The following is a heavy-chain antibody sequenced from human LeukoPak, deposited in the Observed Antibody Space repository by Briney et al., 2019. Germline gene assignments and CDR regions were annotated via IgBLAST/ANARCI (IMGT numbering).Heavy chain of an antibody. V-gene: IGHV1-2*02. Sequence: ASVKVSCKASGYTFTGYYMHWVRQAPGQGLEWMGWINPNSGGTNYAQKFQGRVTMTRDTSISTAYMELSRLRPDDTAVYYCARIYDILTGYPYVYGMDVWGQGTTVTVSS. CDR3: ARIYDILTGYPYVYGMDV. D-gene: IGHD3-9*01. CDR1: GYTFTGYY. J-gene: IGHJ6*02. CDR2: INPNSGGT.